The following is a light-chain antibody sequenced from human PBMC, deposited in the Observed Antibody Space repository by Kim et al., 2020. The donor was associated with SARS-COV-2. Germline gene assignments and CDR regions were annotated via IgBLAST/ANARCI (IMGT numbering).Light chain of an antibody. Sequence: QPVLTQSPSASASLGASVKLTCTLSSGHSSYAIAWHQQQPEKGPRYLMKLNSDGSHSKGDGIPDRFSGSSSGAERYLTISSLQSEDEADYYCQTWGTCPVFGGGTQLTVL. CDR1: SGHSSYA. J-gene: IGLJ2*01. V-gene: IGLV4-69*01. CDR3: QTWGTCPV. CDR2: LNSDGSH.